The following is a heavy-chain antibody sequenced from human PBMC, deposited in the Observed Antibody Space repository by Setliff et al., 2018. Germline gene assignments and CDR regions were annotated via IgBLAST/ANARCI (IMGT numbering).Heavy chain of an antibody. V-gene: IGHV4-31*03. D-gene: IGHD1-26*01. Sequence: PSETLSLTCTVSGGSISSGGYYWSWIRQRPGKGLEWIGYIYYSGSTYYNPSLKSRVTISVDTSKNQFSLKLSSVTAADTAVYYCARDRRIVGARHAFDIWGQGTMVTVS. CDR1: GGSISSGGYY. CDR2: IYYSGST. CDR3: ARDRRIVGARHAFDI. J-gene: IGHJ3*02.